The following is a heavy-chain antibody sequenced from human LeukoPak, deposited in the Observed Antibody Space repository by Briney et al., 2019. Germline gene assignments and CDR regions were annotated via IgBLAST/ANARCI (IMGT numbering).Heavy chain of an antibody. Sequence: GASVKVSCKASGYTFTGYYMHWVRPAPGQGLEWMGWINPNSGGTNYAQKFQGRVTMTRDTSISTAYMELSRLRSDDTAVYYCARDWKLSGITMVRRVIHDYWGQGTLVTVSS. CDR2: INPNSGGT. J-gene: IGHJ4*02. CDR3: ARDWKLSGITMVRRVIHDY. D-gene: IGHD3-10*01. V-gene: IGHV1-2*02. CDR1: GYTFTGYY.